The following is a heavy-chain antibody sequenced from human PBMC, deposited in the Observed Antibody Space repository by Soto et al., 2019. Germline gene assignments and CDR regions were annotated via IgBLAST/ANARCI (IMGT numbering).Heavy chain of an antibody. CDR3: ARAATQSKFFGMDV. V-gene: IGHV4-31*03. D-gene: IGHD5-12*01. CDR2: IYYSGST. Sequence: SETLSLTCTVSGGSISSGGYYWSWIRQHPGKGLEWIGYIYYSGSTYYNPSLKSRVTISVDTSKNQFSLKLSSVTAADTAVYYCARAATQSKFFGMDVWGQGTTVTVSS. J-gene: IGHJ6*02. CDR1: GGSISSGGYY.